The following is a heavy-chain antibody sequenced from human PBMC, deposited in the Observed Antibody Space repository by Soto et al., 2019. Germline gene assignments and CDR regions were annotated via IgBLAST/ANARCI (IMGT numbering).Heavy chain of an antibody. CDR2: ISGTGGST. CDR3: AKDRLGGNFDY. CDR1: GFTFSGYS. V-gene: IGHV3-23*01. J-gene: IGHJ4*02. Sequence: GGSQRLSCAAAGFTFSGYSMSWVRQAPGKGLEWVATISGTGGSTYYADSVKGRFTISRDNSKNTLYLQMNSLRVEDTAVYYCAKDRLGGNFDYWGQGTQVTVSS.